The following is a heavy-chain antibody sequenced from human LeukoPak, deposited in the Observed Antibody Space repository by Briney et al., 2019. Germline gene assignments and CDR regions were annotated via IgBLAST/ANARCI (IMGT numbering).Heavy chain of an antibody. CDR3: ARGPGSFRRSFDY. D-gene: IGHD2-15*01. J-gene: IGHJ4*02. CDR1: GGSFSGYY. V-gene: IGHV4-34*01. CDR2: INHSGST. Sequence: PSETLSLTCAVYGGSFSGYYWSWIRQPPGKGLEWIGEINHSGSTNYNPSLKSRVTISVDTSKNPFSLKLSSVTAADTAVYYCARGPGSFRRSFDYWGQGTLVTVSS.